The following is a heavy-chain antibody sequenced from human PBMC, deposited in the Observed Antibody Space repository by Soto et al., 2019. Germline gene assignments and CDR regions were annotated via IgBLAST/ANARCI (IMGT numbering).Heavy chain of an antibody. Sequence: EVQLLESGGGLVQPGGSLRLSCAASGFTFSSYAMSWVRQAPGKGLEWVSAISGSGGSTYYADSVKGRFTISRDNSKNTLYLQMNSLRAEDTAVYYCAKGVGAAYYDFWSGYNYDYYMDVWGKGTTVTVSS. D-gene: IGHD3-3*01. CDR1: GFTFSSYA. CDR3: AKGVGAAYYDFWSGYNYDYYMDV. V-gene: IGHV3-23*01. CDR2: ISGSGGST. J-gene: IGHJ6*03.